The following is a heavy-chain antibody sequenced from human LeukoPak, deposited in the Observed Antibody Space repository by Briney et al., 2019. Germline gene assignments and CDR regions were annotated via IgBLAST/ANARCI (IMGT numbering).Heavy chain of an antibody. CDR1: GGSLSTGTYF. D-gene: IGHD3-9*01. CDR3: ARLLYYDVLAANYGFYFDS. V-gene: IGHV4-39*01. CDR2: ISHSGST. Sequence: SETLSLTCTVAGGSLSTGTYFWGWIRQPPGKGLEWIGSISHSGSTYYNPSLKSRATTSVDTSKNQFSLNLTSVTAADTALYFCARLLYYDVLAANYGFYFDSWGQGTLVTVSS. J-gene: IGHJ4*02.